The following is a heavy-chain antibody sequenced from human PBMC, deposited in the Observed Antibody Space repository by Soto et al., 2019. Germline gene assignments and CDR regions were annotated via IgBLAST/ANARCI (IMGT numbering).Heavy chain of an antibody. CDR3: ARARLYSSSWTGSDY. Sequence: SETLSLTCAVYGGSFSGYYWSWIRQPPGKGLEWIGEINHSGSTNYNPSLKSRVTISVDTSKNQFSLKLSSVTAADTAVYYCARARLYSSSWTGSDYWGQGTLVTVSS. D-gene: IGHD6-13*01. V-gene: IGHV4-34*01. CDR1: GGSFSGYY. J-gene: IGHJ4*02. CDR2: INHSGST.